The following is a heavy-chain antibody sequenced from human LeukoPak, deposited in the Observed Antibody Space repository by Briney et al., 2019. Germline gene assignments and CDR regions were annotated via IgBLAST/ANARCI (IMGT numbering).Heavy chain of an antibody. CDR1: GFTFDDYA. J-gene: IGHJ6*03. D-gene: IGHD2-15*01. Sequence: GGSLRLSCAASGFTFDDYAMHWVRQAPGKGLEWVSGIRWNSGSIGYADSVKGRFTISRDNAKNSLYLQMNSLRAEDTALYYCAKDGKVVGYYYYYYMDVWGKGTTVTVSS. CDR3: AKDGKVVGYYYYYYMDV. CDR2: IRWNSGSI. V-gene: IGHV3-9*01.